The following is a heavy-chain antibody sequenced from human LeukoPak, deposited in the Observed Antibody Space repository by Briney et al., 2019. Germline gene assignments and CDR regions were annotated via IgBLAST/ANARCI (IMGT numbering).Heavy chain of an antibody. CDR2: IYYSGST. Sequence: SETLSLTCTVSGGSISSYYWSWIRQPPGKRLEWIGYIYYSGSTNYNPSLKSRVTISVDTSKNQFSLKLSSVTAADTAVYYCARGGYSYELDYRGQGTLVTVSS. CDR3: ARGGYSYELDY. J-gene: IGHJ4*02. CDR1: GGSISSYY. D-gene: IGHD5-18*01. V-gene: IGHV4-59*01.